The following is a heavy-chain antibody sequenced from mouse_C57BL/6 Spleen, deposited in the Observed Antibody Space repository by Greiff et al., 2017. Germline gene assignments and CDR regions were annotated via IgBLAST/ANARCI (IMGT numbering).Heavy chain of an antibody. CDR3: ARMIGRLPNYYAMDY. CDR2: IDPSDSYT. CDR1: GYTFTSYW. Sequence: QVQLKQPGAELVKPGASVKLSCKASGYTFTSYWMQWVKQRPGQGLEWIGEIDPSDSYTNYNQKFKGKATLTVDTSSSTAYMQLSSLTSEDSAVYYCARMIGRLPNYYAMDYWGQGTSVTVSS. J-gene: IGHJ4*01. V-gene: IGHV1-50*01. D-gene: IGHD2-4*01.